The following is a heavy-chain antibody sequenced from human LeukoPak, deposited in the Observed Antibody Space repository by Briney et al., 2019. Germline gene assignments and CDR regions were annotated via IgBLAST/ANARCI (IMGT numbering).Heavy chain of an antibody. CDR3: ARGDTMVRGVIKAYYYYYMDV. V-gene: IGHV3-53*01. CDR2: IYSGGST. J-gene: IGHJ6*03. D-gene: IGHD3-10*01. Sequence: GGSLRLSCAASGFTVSNNYMSWVRQAPGKGLEWVSFIYSGGSTYYADSVKGRFTISRDNSKNTLYLQMNSLRAEDTAVYYCARGDTMVRGVIKAYYYYYMDVWGKGTTVTVSS. CDR1: GFTVSNNY.